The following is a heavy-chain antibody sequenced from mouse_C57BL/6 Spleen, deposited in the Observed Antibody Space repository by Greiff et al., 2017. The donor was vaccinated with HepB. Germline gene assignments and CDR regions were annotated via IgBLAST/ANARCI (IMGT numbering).Heavy chain of an antibody. J-gene: IGHJ4*01. CDR2: ISGGGGNT. V-gene: IGHV5-9*01. Sequence: DVHLVESGGGLVKPGGSLKLSCAASGFTFSSYTMSWVRQTPEKRLEWVATISGGGGNTYYPDSVKGRFTISRDNAKNTLYLQMSSLRSEDTALYYCARQITSYYAMDYWGQGTSVTVSS. CDR1: GFTFSSYT. CDR3: ARQITSYYAMDY. D-gene: IGHD1-1*01.